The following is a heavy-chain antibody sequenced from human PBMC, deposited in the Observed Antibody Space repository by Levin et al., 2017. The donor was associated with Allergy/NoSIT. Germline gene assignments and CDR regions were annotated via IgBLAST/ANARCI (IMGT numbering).Heavy chain of an antibody. CDR1: GFTFSNYA. Sequence: GGSLRLSCEASGFTFSNYAMSWVRQAPGKGLEWVSGISGSGTTTYSADSVKGRVAISIDRSKNTLFLQLNSLRAEDTAVYYCARGSGPYTSAWYGFDYWGQGTLVTVSS. D-gene: IGHD6-19*01. J-gene: IGHJ4*02. V-gene: IGHV3-23*01. CDR2: ISGSGTTT. CDR3: ARGSGPYTSAWYGFDY.